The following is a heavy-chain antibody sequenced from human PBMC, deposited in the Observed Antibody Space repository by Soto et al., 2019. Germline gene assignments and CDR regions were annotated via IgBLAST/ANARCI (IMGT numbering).Heavy chain of an antibody. CDR2: IIPIFGTA. V-gene: IGHV1-69*13. CDR3: ARAFRYYYDSSGYYAIDAFDI. CDR1: GVTFSNYA. J-gene: IGHJ3*02. D-gene: IGHD3-22*01. Sequence: GXSVKVSCTSSGVTFSNYAIGLVRQAPGQGLECMGGIIPIFGTANYAQKFQGRVTITADESTSTAYMELSSLRSEDTAVYYCARAFRYYYDSSGYYAIDAFDIWGQGTMVTVSS.